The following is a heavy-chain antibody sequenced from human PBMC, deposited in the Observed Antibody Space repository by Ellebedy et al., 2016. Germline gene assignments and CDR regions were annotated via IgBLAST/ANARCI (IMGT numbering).Heavy chain of an antibody. Sequence: ASVKVSCXASGYTFTSYYMHWVRQAPGQGLEWMGWINPNSGGTNYAQKFQGRVTMTRDTSISTAYMELSRLRSDDTAVYYCARDLDTAMIFDYWGQGTLVTVSS. CDR2: INPNSGGT. CDR1: GYTFTSYY. D-gene: IGHD5-18*01. V-gene: IGHV1-2*02. CDR3: ARDLDTAMIFDY. J-gene: IGHJ4*02.